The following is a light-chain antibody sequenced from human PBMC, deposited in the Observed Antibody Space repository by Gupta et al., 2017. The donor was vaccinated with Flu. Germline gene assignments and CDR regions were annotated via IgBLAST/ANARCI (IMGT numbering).Light chain of an antibody. CDR1: QDIGGF. CDR3: QQYDNVSMT. CDR2: DAS. V-gene: IGKV1-33*01. J-gene: IGKJ5*01. Sequence: PPSLSASVGDRVTITCQASQDIGGFLNWYQQKPGQAPKLLIYDASNVETGVPSRFSGTGSGTHFYVTVHSLQPADIATYYCQQYDNVSMTFGPGTRLQIK.